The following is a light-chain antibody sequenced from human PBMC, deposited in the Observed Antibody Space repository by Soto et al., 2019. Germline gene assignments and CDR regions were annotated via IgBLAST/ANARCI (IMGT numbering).Light chain of an antibody. CDR2: DAS. Sequence: DIQMTHSPSTLSASVVYRVTITCRASQNINTWLAWYQQKPGKAPKLLIYDASNLESGVPSRFSGSGSGTEFTLTISNLQPDDIATYYCQQYENYWTFGQGTKVDI. V-gene: IGKV1-5*01. CDR3: QQYENYWT. J-gene: IGKJ1*01. CDR1: QNINTW.